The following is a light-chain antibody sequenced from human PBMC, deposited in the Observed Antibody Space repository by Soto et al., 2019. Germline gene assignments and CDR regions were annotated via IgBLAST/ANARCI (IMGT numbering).Light chain of an antibody. CDR1: QRVSSSY. J-gene: IGKJ1*01. Sequence: EIGMSNSPVTVSVSTGERATLSCRASQRVSSSYLAWYQQKPGQAPRLLIYGASSRATGIPDRFSGSGSGTDFTLTISSLQPEDSATYYCHQTYITPWPFGQGTKV. CDR3: HQTYITPWP. CDR2: GAS. V-gene: IGKV3-20*01.